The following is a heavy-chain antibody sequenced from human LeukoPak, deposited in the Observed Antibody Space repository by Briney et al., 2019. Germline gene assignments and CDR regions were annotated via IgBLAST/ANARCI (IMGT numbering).Heavy chain of an antibody. CDR2: INPKNSGT. D-gene: IGHD4-17*01. Sequence: ASVTVSCKTSGYTFSDYYIHWVRQAPGQGLEWMGWINPKNSGTKYAQKFQGWITMTTDTSTSTAYMELTSLRSNDTAVYYCARVTVTTLFDHWGQGTLVTVSS. CDR1: GYTFSDYY. J-gene: IGHJ4*02. V-gene: IGHV1-2*04. CDR3: ARVTVTTLFDH.